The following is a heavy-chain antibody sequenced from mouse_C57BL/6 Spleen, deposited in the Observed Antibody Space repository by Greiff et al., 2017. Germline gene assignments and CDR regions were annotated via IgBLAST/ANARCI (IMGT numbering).Heavy chain of an antibody. D-gene: IGHD2-3*01. V-gene: IGHV8-8*01. CDR1: GFSLSTFGMG. Sequence: QVTLKESGPGILQPSQTLSLTCSFSGFSLSTFGMGVGWIRQPSGKGLEWLAHIWWDDDKYYNPALKSRLTISKDTSKNQVFLKIANVDTADTATYYCARIIGIYDGYPYYLDYWGQGTTLTVSS. J-gene: IGHJ2*01. CDR2: IWWDDDK. CDR3: ARIIGIYDGYPYYLDY.